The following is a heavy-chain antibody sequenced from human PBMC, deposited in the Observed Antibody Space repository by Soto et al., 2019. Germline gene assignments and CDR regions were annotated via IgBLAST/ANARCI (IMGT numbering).Heavy chain of an antibody. J-gene: IGHJ6*02. V-gene: IGHV3-30-3*01. D-gene: IGHD2-2*01. CDR2: ISYDGSNK. CDR1: GFTFSSYA. CDR3: AKREGGYCSRECNYGMDV. Sequence: GGSLRLSCAASGFTFSSYAMHWVRQAPGKGLEWVAVISYDGSNKYYADSVKGRFTISRDNSKNTLYLQMNSLRAEDTAVYYCAKREGGYCSRECNYGMDVWGQGTTVTVSS.